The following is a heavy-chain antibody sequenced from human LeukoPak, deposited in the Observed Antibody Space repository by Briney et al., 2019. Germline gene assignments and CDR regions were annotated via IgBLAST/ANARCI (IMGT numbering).Heavy chain of an antibody. J-gene: IGHJ4*02. V-gene: IGHV3-21*01. D-gene: IGHD3-22*01. Sequence: GGSLRLSCTASGFTFSSYSMNWVRQAPGKGLEWVSSISSTSSYIYYADSVEGRFTISRDNAKNSLYLQMNSLRAEDTAVYYCASHPFYYDTSGPPLQYFDYWGQGTLVTVSS. CDR2: ISSTSSYI. CDR3: ASHPFYYDTSGPPLQYFDY. CDR1: GFTFSSYS.